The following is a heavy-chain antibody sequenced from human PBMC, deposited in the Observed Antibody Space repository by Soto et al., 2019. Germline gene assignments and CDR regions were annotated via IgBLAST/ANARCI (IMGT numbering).Heavy chain of an antibody. D-gene: IGHD3-10*01. CDR3: ARPHTVRGVIGGMDV. CDR2: IYPVDSET. Sequence: GESLKISCKGSEYNFSPSWIAWVRQMPGKGLEWMGIIYPVDSETRYSPSFQGQVTFSADKSINTAYLEWNSLKASDTAIYYCARPHTVRGVIGGMDVWGQGTTVTV. CDR1: EYNFSPSW. J-gene: IGHJ6*02. V-gene: IGHV5-51*01.